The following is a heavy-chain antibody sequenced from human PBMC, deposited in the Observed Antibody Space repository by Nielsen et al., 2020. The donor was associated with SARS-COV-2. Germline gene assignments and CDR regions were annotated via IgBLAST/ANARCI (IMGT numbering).Heavy chain of an antibody. CDR3: ASFSGYLEYRDY. Sequence: LRLSCTVSGGSISSGDYYWSWIRQPPGKGLEWIGYIYYSGSTYYNPSLKSRVTISVDTSKNQFPLKLSSVTAADTAVYYCASFSGYLEYRDYWGQGTLVTVSS. V-gene: IGHV4-30-4*01. D-gene: IGHD3-22*01. J-gene: IGHJ4*02. CDR1: GGSISSGDYY. CDR2: IYYSGST.